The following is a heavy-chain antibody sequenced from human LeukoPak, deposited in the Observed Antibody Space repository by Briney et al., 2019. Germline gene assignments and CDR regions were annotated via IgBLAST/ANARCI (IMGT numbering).Heavy chain of an antibody. CDR3: AKDGVEGGLGY. V-gene: IGHV3-33*06. J-gene: IGHJ4*02. CDR2: IWYDGSNK. CDR1: GFTFSSYG. Sequence: HPGGSLRLSCAASGFTFSSYGMHWLRQAPGKGLEWVAVIWYDGSNKYYADSVKGRFTISGDNSKNTLYLQMNSLRAEDTAVYYCAKDGVEGGLGYWGQGTLVTVSS. D-gene: IGHD2-8*01.